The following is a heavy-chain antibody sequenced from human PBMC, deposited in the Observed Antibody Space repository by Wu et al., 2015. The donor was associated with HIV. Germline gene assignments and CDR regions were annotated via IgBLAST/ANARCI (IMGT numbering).Heavy chain of an antibody. V-gene: IGHV1-2*02. CDR2: INPNSGNT. J-gene: IGHJ4*02. CDR3: AVLYDVEGDKAILDH. CDR1: GYTFTGYY. D-gene: IGHD3-16*01. Sequence: QVQLVQSGAEVKKPGASVKVSCKASGYTFTGYYMHWVRQAPGQGLEWMGWINPNSGNTGYRQRFQGRVTMTRDNSITTAYMELRGLRYEDTAIYYCAVLYDVEGDKAILDHWGQGTVVTVSS.